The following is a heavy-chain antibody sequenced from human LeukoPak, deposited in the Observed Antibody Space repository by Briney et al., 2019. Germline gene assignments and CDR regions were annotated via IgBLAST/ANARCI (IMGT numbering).Heavy chain of an antibody. CDR2: INHSGST. Sequence: SSETLSLTCAVYGGSFSGYYWSWIRQPPGKGLEWIGEINHSGSTNYNPSLKSRVTISVDTSKNQFSLKLSSVTAADTAVYYCARHRRNDYAWGSYRSNWFDPWGQGTLVTVSS. J-gene: IGHJ5*02. V-gene: IGHV4-34*01. CDR1: GGSFSGYY. D-gene: IGHD3-16*02. CDR3: ARHRRNDYAWGSYRSNWFDP.